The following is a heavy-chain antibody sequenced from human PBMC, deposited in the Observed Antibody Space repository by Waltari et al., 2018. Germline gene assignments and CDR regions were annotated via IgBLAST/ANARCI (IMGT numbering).Heavy chain of an antibody. Sequence: QVQLQESGPGLVKPSETLSLTCTVSGDSITDYWWSWIRQPPGKGLEYIGYIFYSGRINYDPSLRSRVTISLDTSKNQFSLKLTSVIAADTAVYYCARVGEGWRDAFDIWGQGTMVTVSS. D-gene: IGHD3-3*01. V-gene: IGHV4-59*01. CDR2: IFYSGRI. CDR3: ARVGEGWRDAFDI. J-gene: IGHJ3*02. CDR1: GDSITDYW.